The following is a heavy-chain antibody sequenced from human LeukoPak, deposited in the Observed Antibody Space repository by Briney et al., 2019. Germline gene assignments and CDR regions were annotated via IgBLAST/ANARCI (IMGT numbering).Heavy chain of an antibody. D-gene: IGHD6-13*01. CDR3: ARARGSAAAGTGLDY. CDR1: GFTFSSYG. CDR2: IWYDGSNK. J-gene: IGHJ4*02. V-gene: IGHV3-33*01. Sequence: GGSLRLSCAASGFTFSSYGMHWLRQAPGKGLEWVAVIWYDGSNKYYADSVKGRFTISRDNSKNTLYLQMNSLRAEDTAVYYCARARGSAAAGTGLDYWGQGTLVTVSS.